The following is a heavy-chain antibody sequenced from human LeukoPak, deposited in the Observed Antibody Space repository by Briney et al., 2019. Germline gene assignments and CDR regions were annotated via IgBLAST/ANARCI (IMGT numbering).Heavy chain of an antibody. V-gene: IGHV5-51*01. J-gene: IGHJ4*02. D-gene: IGHD3-10*01. CDR1: GYNFTSYW. CDR3: ARQIQPASGELVSL. CDR2: IWPGDSDT. Sequence: GASLKISCEGSGYNFTSYWITWVRQMPGQGLEWMGMIWPGDSDTRYSPSFQGQVTISADKSISTAFLQWSSLKASDTAMYYCARQIQPASGELVSLWGQGTLVTVSA.